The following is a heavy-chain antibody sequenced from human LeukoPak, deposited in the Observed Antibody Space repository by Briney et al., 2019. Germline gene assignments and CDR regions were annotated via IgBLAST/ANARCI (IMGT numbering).Heavy chain of an antibody. CDR2: IYYSGST. CDR1: GDSISSYY. D-gene: IGHD4-17*01. Sequence: SETLSLTCSVSGDSISSYYWSWIRQPPGKGLEWIGYIYYSGSTNYNPSLKSRVTISVDTSKNQFSLKLSSVTAADTAVYYCARYDYGDYVFDYWGQGTLVTVSS. J-gene: IGHJ4*02. CDR3: ARYDYGDYVFDY. V-gene: IGHV4-59*08.